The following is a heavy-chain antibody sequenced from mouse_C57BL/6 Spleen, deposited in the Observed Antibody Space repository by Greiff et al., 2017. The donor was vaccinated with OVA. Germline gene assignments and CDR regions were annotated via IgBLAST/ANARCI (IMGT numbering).Heavy chain of an antibody. CDR2: INPNNGGT. J-gene: IGHJ4*01. V-gene: IGHV1-26*01. Sequence: EVQLQQSGPELVKPGASVKISCKASGYTFTDYYMNWVKQSHGKSLEWIGDINPNNGGTSYNQKFKGKATVTVDKSSSTAYMELRSLTSEDSAVYYCARSHDAMDYWGQGTSVTVSS. CDR1: GYTFTDYY. CDR3: ARSHDAMDY.